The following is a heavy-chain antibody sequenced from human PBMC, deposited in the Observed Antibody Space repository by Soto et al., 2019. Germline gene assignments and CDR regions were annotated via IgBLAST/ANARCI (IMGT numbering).Heavy chain of an antibody. Sequence: SETLSLTCTVSGGSISSYYWSWIRQPAGKGLEWIGRIYTSGSTNYNPSLKGRVTMSVDTSKNQFSLKLSSVTAADTAVYYCAREKLTYYYDSSGYLWFDYWGQGTLVTVSS. D-gene: IGHD3-22*01. CDR1: GGSISSYY. V-gene: IGHV4-4*07. J-gene: IGHJ4*02. CDR3: AREKLTYYYDSSGYLWFDY. CDR2: IYTSGST.